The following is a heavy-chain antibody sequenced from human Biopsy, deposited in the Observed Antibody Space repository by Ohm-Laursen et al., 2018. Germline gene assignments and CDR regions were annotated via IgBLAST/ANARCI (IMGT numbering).Heavy chain of an antibody. CDR3: TRGGYYYDSLAYYYWFDP. Sequence: SSVKVSCKASGYTFTGYHVHWVRQAPGQGLEWMGWINAKTGDTNYAQKFQGRVTMTKDTSISTAYVDLSSLRSDDTAVYYCTRGGYYYDSLAYYYWFDPWGQGTLVTVSS. J-gene: IGHJ5*02. CDR2: INAKTGDT. CDR1: GYTFTGYH. D-gene: IGHD3-22*01. V-gene: IGHV1-2*02.